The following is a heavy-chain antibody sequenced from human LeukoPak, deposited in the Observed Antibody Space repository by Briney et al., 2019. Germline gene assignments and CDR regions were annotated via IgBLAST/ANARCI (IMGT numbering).Heavy chain of an antibody. CDR3: ARVYFNYAMDV. Sequence: ASVKVSCKASGYTFTDYYMHWVRQAPGQGLEWMGWINPNSGDTKYAQRFQGRVTMTRDTSINTAFMELGRLTSDDTAVFYCARVYFNYAMDVWGQGTTVTVSS. CDR1: GYTFTDYY. CDR2: INPNSGDT. V-gene: IGHV1-2*02. J-gene: IGHJ6*02.